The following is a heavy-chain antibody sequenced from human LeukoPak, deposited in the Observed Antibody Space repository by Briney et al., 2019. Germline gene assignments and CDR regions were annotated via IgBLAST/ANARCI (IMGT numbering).Heavy chain of an antibody. Sequence: SETLSLTCTVSGGSISSYYWSWIRQPPGRGLEWIGYIYYSGSTNYNPSLKSRVTISVDTSKNQFSLKLSSVTAADTAVYYCARLPSTVVTPVGWFDPWGQGTLVTVSS. V-gene: IGHV4-59*08. CDR1: GGSISSYY. CDR3: ARLPSTVVTPVGWFDP. D-gene: IGHD4-23*01. CDR2: IYYSGST. J-gene: IGHJ5*02.